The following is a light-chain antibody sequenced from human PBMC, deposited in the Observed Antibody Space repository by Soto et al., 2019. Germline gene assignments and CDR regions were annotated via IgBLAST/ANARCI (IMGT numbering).Light chain of an antibody. CDR2: AAS. CDR3: QQYYSFSRT. J-gene: IGKJ1*01. Sequence: VIGITKAPSLLSASTGDIVTIRCRMSQGISSYLAWYQQTPGKAPELLIYAASTFQSGVPSRFSGSGSGTDFTLTISCLQYEDFATSYCQQYYSFSRTFGPGTKVDLK. CDR1: QGISSY. V-gene: IGKV1D-8*01.